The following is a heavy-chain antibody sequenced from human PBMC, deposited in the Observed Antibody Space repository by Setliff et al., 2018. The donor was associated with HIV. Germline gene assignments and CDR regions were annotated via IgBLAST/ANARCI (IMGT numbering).Heavy chain of an antibody. CDR3: AQNGQRYQMLIAS. J-gene: IGHJ5*02. Sequence: GGSLRLSCAASGFTFSSYVMHWVRQAPGKGLEWVALTWYDGRTTYYADSVKGRFTISRDNSRNTLNLQMNTLRAEDTAIYYCAQNGQRYQMLIASWGQGTLVTVSS. CDR1: GFTFSSYV. CDR2: TWYDGRTT. D-gene: IGHD2-2*01. V-gene: IGHV3-30*02.